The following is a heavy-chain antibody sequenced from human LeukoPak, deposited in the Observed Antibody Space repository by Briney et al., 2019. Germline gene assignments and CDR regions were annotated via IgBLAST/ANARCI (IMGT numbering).Heavy chain of an antibody. CDR1: GFTFSTYE. CDR2: ISSSGSI. CDR3: AREGYGGTSDAFDI. V-gene: IGHV3-48*03. Sequence: GGSLRLSCATSGFTFSTYEMDWVRQAPGKGLEWVSYISSSGSIYYTDSVKGRFTISRDNAKNSLYLQMNSLRAEDTAIYYCAREGYGGTSDAFDIWGQGTMVTVSS. J-gene: IGHJ3*02. D-gene: IGHD4-23*01.